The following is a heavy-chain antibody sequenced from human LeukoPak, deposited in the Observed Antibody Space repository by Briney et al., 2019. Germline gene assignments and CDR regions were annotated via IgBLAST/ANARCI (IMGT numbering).Heavy chain of an antibody. D-gene: IGHD4-17*01. CDR3: ARDHPTVTHDAFDI. J-gene: IGHJ3*02. V-gene: IGHV3-66*01. CDR2: IYSGGST. CDR1: GFTVSSNY. Sequence: GGSLRLSCAASGFTVSSNYMSWVRQAPGKGLEWVSVIYSGGSTYYADSVKGRFTISRNNSKNTLYLQMDSLRAEDTAVYYCARDHPTVTHDAFDICGQGTMVTVSS.